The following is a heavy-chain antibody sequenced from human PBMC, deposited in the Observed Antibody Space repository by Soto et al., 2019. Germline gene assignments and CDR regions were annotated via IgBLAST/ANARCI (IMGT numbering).Heavy chain of an antibody. CDR3: ARGYCTATICDPWFDP. J-gene: IGHJ5*02. CDR1: GYAFSSYW. CDR2: IYPGDSDT. V-gene: IGHV5-51*01. D-gene: IGHD2-8*02. Sequence: LGASLKSSCRGSGYAFSSYWIAWVRQMPWKGLEWMGIIYPGDSDTRYSPSFQGQVTISVDKSITTAYLQWSSLKASDTARYYCARGYCTATICDPWFDPWGQGTLVTVSS.